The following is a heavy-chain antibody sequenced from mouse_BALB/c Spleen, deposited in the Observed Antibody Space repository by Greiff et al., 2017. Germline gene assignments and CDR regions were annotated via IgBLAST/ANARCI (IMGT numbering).Heavy chain of an antibody. CDR3: ARDQSLYGNYPAWFAY. CDR1: GFSLTSYG. J-gene: IGHJ3*01. V-gene: IGHV2-9*02. D-gene: IGHD2-1*01. Sequence: VHLVESGPGLVAPSQSLSITCTVSGFSLTSYGVHWVRQPPGKGLEWLGVIWAGGSTNYNSALMSRLSISKDNSKSQVFLKMNSLQTDDTAMYYCARDQSLYGNYPAWFAYWGQGTLVTVSA. CDR2: IWAGGST.